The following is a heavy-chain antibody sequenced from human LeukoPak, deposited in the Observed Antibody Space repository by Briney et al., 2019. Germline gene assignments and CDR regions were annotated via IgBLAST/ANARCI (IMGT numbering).Heavy chain of an antibody. V-gene: IGHV4-39*07. Sequence: SETLSLTCTVSGGSISSSSYYWGWIRQPPGKGLEWIGSIYYSGSTNYNPSLKSRVTISVDTSKNQFSLKLSSVTAADTAVYYCARDASSGMYYFDYWGQGTLVTVSS. J-gene: IGHJ4*02. D-gene: IGHD6-19*01. CDR1: GGSISSSSYY. CDR2: IYYSGST. CDR3: ARDASSGMYYFDY.